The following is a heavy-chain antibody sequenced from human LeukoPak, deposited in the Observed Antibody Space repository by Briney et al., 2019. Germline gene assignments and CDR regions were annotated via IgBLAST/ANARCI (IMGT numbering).Heavy chain of an antibody. J-gene: IGHJ4*02. D-gene: IGHD3-16*01. CDR1: GYTFTDYY. V-gene: IGHV1-18*04. CDR2: ISGYNGDT. Sequence: ASVKVSCKASGYTFTDYYMHWVRQAPGHGLEWMGWISGYNGDTRYAQKVQGRVTMTTDTSTRTAYMELRSLRSDDTAVYYCARDGVALSLGASYFDFWGQGTLVTVSS. CDR3: ARDGVALSLGASYFDF.